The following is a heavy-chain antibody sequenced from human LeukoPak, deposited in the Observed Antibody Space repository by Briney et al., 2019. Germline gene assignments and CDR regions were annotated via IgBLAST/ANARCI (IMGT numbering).Heavy chain of an antibody. CDR1: GGTFSSYA. V-gene: IGHV1-2*02. D-gene: IGHD3-22*01. CDR3: ARRSYSDTSGDDY. Sequence: ASVKVSCKASGGTFSSYAISWVRQAPGQGLEWMGWINPNSGDTDYAQKFQGRVTMTRDTSIKTAYVELSRLTSDDTAVYYCARRSYSDTSGDDYWGQGTLVTVSS. J-gene: IGHJ4*02. CDR2: INPNSGDT.